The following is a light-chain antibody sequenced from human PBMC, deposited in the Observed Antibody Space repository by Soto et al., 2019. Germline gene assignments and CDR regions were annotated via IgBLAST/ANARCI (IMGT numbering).Light chain of an antibody. CDR3: QQYNNWPRT. CDR2: GAS. V-gene: IGKV3D-15*01. CDR1: QSDSRN. Sequence: EIVMTQSPGTQSVSPGERATLSCRASQSDSRNLAWYQQKPGQAPRLLIYGASTRATGIPARFSGSGSGTEFTLTISSLQSEDFAVYYCQQYNNWPRTFGHGTRVEIK. J-gene: IGKJ1*01.